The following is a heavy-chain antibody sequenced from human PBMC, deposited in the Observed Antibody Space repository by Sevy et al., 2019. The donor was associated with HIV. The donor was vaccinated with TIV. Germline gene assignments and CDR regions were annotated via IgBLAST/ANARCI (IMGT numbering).Heavy chain of an antibody. J-gene: IGHJ6*02. Sequence: GGSLRLSCAASGFTFDDYAMHWVRQAPGKGLEWVSSISWDSGSIDYADSVKGRFTISRDNAKSSLYLQMNSLRADDTALYYCAKARLRFLEYLMDIWGQGTTVTVSS. CDR2: ISWDSGSI. CDR3: AKARLRFLEYLMDI. CDR1: GFTFDDYA. D-gene: IGHD3-3*01. V-gene: IGHV3-9*01.